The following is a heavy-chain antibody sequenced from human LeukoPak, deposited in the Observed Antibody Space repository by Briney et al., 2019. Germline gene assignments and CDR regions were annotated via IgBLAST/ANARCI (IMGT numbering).Heavy chain of an antibody. J-gene: IGHJ4*02. CDR3: TREGRGYSGYDLTPGGEDC. CDR1: GFTFGVSA. D-gene: IGHD5-12*01. V-gene: IGHV3-49*03. Sequence: GGSLRLSCTASGFTFGVSATRCFRQAPGKGRASGGFIRWKADGGTTEYAASVKGRFTISRDDSKSIAYLQMNSLKTEDTAVYECTREGRGYSGYDLTPGGEDCWGQGTLVTVSS. CDR2: IRWKADGGTT.